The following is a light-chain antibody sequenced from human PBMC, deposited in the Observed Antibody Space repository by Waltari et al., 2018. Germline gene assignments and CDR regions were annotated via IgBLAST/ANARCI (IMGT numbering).Light chain of an antibody. CDR2: DVS. CDR1: SRDVDDYNY. CDR3: SSYTSTNTYVV. Sequence: QSALTQHASVSGSPGQSITISGSGTSRDVDDYNYVSWYQHHPGKAPNLMIYDVSNRPSGVSNRFSGSKSGNTAALTISGLQADDEADYYCSSYTSTNTYVVFGGGTKLTVL. V-gene: IGLV2-14*03. J-gene: IGLJ2*01.